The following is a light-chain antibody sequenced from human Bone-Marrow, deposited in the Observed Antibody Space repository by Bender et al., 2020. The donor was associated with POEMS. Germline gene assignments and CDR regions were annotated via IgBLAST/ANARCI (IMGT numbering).Light chain of an antibody. CDR2: SNY. CDR1: DSNFGGNN. Sequence: QSVLTQPPSASGTPGQSVIISCSGTDSNFGGNNVNWYQHLPGTASRLVVYSNYQRPSCVPARCSGSKSGDTASLTISGLQADDEVDYFCCSYAGSTTFYVFGGGTTVTVL. V-gene: IGLV1-44*01. J-gene: IGLJ1*01. CDR3: CSYAGSTTFYV.